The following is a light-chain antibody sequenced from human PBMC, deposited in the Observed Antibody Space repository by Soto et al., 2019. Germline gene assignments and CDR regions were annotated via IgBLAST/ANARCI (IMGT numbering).Light chain of an antibody. CDR2: AAS. CDR1: QDISTW. Sequence: DIPMTQSPSSVSASVGDRVTITCRASQDISTWLAWYQQKPGKAPELLIYAASSLQSGVPSRFSGSGSGTDFTLTISSLQPEDFATYCCQQANSFPTFGQGTKLEIK. V-gene: IGKV1-12*01. J-gene: IGKJ2*01. CDR3: QQANSFPT.